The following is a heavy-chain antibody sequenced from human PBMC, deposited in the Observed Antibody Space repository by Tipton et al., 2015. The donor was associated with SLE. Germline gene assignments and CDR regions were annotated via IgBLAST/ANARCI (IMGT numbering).Heavy chain of an antibody. J-gene: IGHJ6*02. V-gene: IGHV4-34*01. CDR1: GGSFRHYY. CDR3: ARRRYTIMAGDTFGHYGLDV. D-gene: IGHD2/OR15-2a*01. CDR2: INHGGAT. Sequence: TLSLTCAVSGGSFRHYYWTWIRQSPDKGLEWIGAINHGGATNYNLSLKSRVIISVDTSKNHFSLKLSSVTAADTAVYYCARRRYTIMAGDTFGHYGLDVWGQGTTVIVSS.